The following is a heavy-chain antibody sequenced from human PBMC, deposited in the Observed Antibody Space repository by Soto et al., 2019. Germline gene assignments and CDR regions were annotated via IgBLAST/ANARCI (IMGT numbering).Heavy chain of an antibody. V-gene: IGHV3-30-3*01. J-gene: IGHJ4*02. Sequence: QVQLVESGGGVVQPGRSLRLSCAASGFTFSSYAMHWVRQAPGKGLEWVAVISYDGSNKYYADSVKGRFTISRDNSKNTLYLQMNSLRAEDTAVYYCARGSPAAGTMGDYWGQGTLVTVSS. CDR2: ISYDGSNK. CDR1: GFTFSSYA. CDR3: ARGSPAAGTMGDY. D-gene: IGHD6-13*01.